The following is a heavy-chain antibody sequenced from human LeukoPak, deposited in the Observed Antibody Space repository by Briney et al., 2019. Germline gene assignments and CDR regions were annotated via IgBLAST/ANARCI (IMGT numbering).Heavy chain of an antibody. J-gene: IGHJ4*02. CDR3: AKVLGPVYYYDTLNQGYFDY. V-gene: IGHV3-48*01. CDR2: ISSGSSTI. D-gene: IGHD3-22*01. CDR1: GFTFNAYH. Sequence: GGSLRLSCAASGFTFNAYHMNWVRQAPGKGLEWLAYISSGSSTIYYADSVKGRFTVSRDNAKNSLYLQMNSLRAEDTAVYYCAKVLGPVYYYDTLNQGYFDYWGQGTLVTVSS.